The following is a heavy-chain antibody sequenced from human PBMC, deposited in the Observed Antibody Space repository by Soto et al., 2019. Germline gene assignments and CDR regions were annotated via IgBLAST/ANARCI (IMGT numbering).Heavy chain of an antibody. Sequence: QAQLVQSGAEVKKPGASVKVSCEASGYTFTSYYIHWVRQAPGQGLEWKGWINPDSGDTKYAQKFRGRVTMTRDTSITTAYMEVQMLTSDDTAVYYCARQLAYCGGDCFTEPVDYWGQGTLVTVST. V-gene: IGHV1-2*02. CDR1: GYTFTSYY. D-gene: IGHD2-21*02. CDR2: INPDSGDT. J-gene: IGHJ4*02. CDR3: ARQLAYCGGDCFTEPVDY.